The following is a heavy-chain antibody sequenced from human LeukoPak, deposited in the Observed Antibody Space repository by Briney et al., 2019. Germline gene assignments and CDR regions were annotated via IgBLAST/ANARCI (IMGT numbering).Heavy chain of an antibody. V-gene: IGHV4-34*01. J-gene: IGHJ2*01. CDR1: GGSFSGYY. D-gene: IGHD6-19*01. Sequence: SETLSLTCAVYGGSFSGYYWSWIRQPPGKGLEWIGEINHSGSTNYNPSLKSRVTISVDTSKNQFSLKLSSVTAADTAVYYCARLQSIAVATRLWYFDLWGRGTLVTVSS. CDR2: INHSGST. CDR3: ARLQSIAVATRLWYFDL.